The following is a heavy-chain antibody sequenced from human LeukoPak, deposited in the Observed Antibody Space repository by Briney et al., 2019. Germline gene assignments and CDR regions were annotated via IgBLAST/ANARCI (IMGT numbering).Heavy chain of an antibody. J-gene: IGHJ4*02. CDR2: ISSSSSYI. V-gene: IGHV3-21*01. CDR1: GFTFDDYG. Sequence: GGSLRLSCAASGFTFDDYGMSWVRQAPGKGLEWVSSISSSSSYIYYADSVKGRFTISRDNAKNSLYLQMNSLRAEDTAVYYCARDRSVVAASFDYWGQGTLVTVSS. CDR3: ARDRSVVAASFDY. D-gene: IGHD2-15*01.